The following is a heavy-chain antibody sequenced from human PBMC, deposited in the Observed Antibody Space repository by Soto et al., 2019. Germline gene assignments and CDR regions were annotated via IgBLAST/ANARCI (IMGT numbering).Heavy chain of an antibody. Sequence: WGSLRLSCAASGFIFSNYAMNWVRQAPGKGLEWVSTMSGSGGYKYYADYVKCRFTISRDNSKDTLYLHMNSLKVEDTAVYFCAKALGYCRDTSCFAFDFWGQGTLVTV. V-gene: IGHV3-23*01. CDR3: AKALGYCRDTSCFAFDF. CDR2: MSGSGGYK. J-gene: IGHJ4*02. D-gene: IGHD2-2*03. CDR1: GFIFSNYA.